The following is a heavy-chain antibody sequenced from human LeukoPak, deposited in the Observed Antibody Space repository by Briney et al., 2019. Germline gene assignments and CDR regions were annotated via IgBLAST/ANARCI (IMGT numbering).Heavy chain of an antibody. Sequence: PSETLSLTRTASGGSISSYYWSWIRQPAGKGLEWIGRIYTSGSTNYNPSLKSRVTISVDKSKNQFSLKLSSVTAADTAVYYCARDEPYYYDSSGYYTYYFDYWGQGTLVTVSS. CDR3: ARDEPYYYDSSGYYTYYFDY. CDR1: GGSISSYY. V-gene: IGHV4-4*07. J-gene: IGHJ4*02. D-gene: IGHD3-22*01. CDR2: IYTSGST.